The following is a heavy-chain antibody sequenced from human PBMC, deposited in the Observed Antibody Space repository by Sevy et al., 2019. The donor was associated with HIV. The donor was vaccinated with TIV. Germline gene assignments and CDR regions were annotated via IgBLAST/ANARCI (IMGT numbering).Heavy chain of an antibody. D-gene: IGHD4-4*01. CDR2: ISGSGGST. Sequence: GGSLRLSCAASGFTFSSYAMSWVRQAPGKGLEWVSVISGSGGSTYYADSVKGRFTMSRDNSKNTLYLQMNSLRAEDTAVYYCAKSFSNSQNYYYYYGMDVWGQGTTVTVSS. CDR3: AKSFSNSQNYYYYYGMDV. J-gene: IGHJ6*02. V-gene: IGHV3-23*01. CDR1: GFTFSSYA.